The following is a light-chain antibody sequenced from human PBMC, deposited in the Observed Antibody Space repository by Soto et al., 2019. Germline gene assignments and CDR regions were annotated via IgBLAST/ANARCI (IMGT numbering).Light chain of an antibody. CDR1: SSNIGSNT. CDR2: GNN. Sequence: QSVLTQPPSASGTPGQRVTISCSGSSSNIGSNTVNWYQQLPGTAPKVLMYGNNQRPAGVPDRLSGSKSGTSASLAISGLQSEDEADYYCAAWDDSLGGYVFGPGTKVTVL. CDR3: AAWDDSLGGYV. J-gene: IGLJ1*01. V-gene: IGLV1-44*01.